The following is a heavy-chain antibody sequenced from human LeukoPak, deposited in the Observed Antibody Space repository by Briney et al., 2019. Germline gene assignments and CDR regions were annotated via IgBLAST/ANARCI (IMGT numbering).Heavy chain of an antibody. V-gene: IGHV3-23*01. D-gene: IGHD3-22*01. CDR1: GFTFSSYA. CDR2: ISGSGGST. CDR3: AKEPLWITMIVVVSWFDP. J-gene: IGHJ5*02. Sequence: GGSLRLSCAASGFTFSSYAMSRVRQAPGKGLEWVSAISGSGGSTYYADSVKGRFTISRDNSKNTLYLQMNSLRAEDTAVYYCAKEPLWITMIVVVSWFDPWGRGTLVTVSS.